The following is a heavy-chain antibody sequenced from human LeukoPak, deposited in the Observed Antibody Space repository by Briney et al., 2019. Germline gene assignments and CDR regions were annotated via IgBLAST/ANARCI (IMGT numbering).Heavy chain of an antibody. Sequence: PSETLSLTCAVYGGSFSGYYWSWIRQPPGKGLEWIGEINHSGSTNYNPSLKSRVTISVDTSKNQFSLKLSSVTAADTAVYYCARVRGYGYANYNYYYYMDVWGKGTTVTISS. CDR2: INHSGST. V-gene: IGHV4-34*01. CDR3: ARVRGYGYANYNYYYYMDV. CDR1: GGSFSGYY. D-gene: IGHD5-18*01. J-gene: IGHJ6*03.